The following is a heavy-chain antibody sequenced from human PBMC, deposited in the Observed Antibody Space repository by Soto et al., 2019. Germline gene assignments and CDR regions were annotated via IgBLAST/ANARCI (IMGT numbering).Heavy chain of an antibody. CDR2: INNDGSST. CDR1: GFTLSSYW. V-gene: IGHV3-74*01. Sequence: PGESLRLSCAASGFTLSSYWMHWVRQAPGKGLAWVSRINNDGSSTSYADSVKGRFTISRDNAKNTLYLQMNSLRAEDTAVYYCAREASSCGSCSYFGADYWGQGTLVTVSS. D-gene: IGHD2-15*01. J-gene: IGHJ4*02. CDR3: AREASSCGSCSYFGADY.